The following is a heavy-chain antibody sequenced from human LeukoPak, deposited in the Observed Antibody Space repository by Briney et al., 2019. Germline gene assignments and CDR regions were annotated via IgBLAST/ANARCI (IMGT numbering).Heavy chain of an antibody. V-gene: IGHV3-33*06. D-gene: IGHD4-11*01. CDR2: IWSDGTEK. J-gene: IGHJ4*02. CDR3: AKDAERGFDYSNSLQY. Sequence: PGGSLRLSCAAPGFTYSHYGMHWVRQAPGKGLEWVAVIWSDGTEKYYGDAVKGRFTISRENSINTLYLQMNSLRGEDTAVYYCAKDAERGFDYSNSLQYWGQGTLVTVSS. CDR1: GFTYSHYG.